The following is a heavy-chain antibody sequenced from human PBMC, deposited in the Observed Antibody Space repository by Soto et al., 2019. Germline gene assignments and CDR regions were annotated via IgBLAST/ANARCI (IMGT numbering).Heavy chain of an antibody. CDR1: GFTFSSFW. J-gene: IGHJ4*02. Sequence: EVQLVESGGGLVPPGGSLRLSCAVSGFTFSSFWMHWVRQAPGEGLVWVSRINTDGSSTSYADSVKGRFTISRDNAKNTLYLQMNSLRVEDTAMYYCAKRGVDTFGLSYWGQGTLVTVSS. CDR2: INTDGSST. V-gene: IGHV3-74*01. CDR3: AKRGVDTFGLSY. D-gene: IGHD3-10*01.